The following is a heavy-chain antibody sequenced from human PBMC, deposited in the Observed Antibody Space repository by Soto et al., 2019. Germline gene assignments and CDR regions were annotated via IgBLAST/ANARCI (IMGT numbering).Heavy chain of an antibody. D-gene: IGHD6-13*01. CDR1: GYTFTRYY. V-gene: IGHV1-46*01. J-gene: IGHJ5*02. CDR3: ARIPRGIGIAAAGTS. Sequence: QVQLVQSGAEVKKPGASVKVSCKAAGYTFTRYYMHWLRQATGQGLEAMGIINPSGGSTSYAQKIQGRVTMTRDTSTSTVYRALSSLRSEDTAVYYCARIPRGIGIAAAGTSWGQGTLVTVSS. CDR2: INPSGGST.